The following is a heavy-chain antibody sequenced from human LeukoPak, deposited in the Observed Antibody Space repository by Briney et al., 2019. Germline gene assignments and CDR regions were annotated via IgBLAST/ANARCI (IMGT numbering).Heavy chain of an antibody. Sequence: PSETLSLTCAVYGGSFSGYYWSWIRQPPGKGLEWIGEINHSGSTNYNPSLKSRVTISVDTSKNQFSLKLSSVTAADTAVYYRARQVGGFGELSYHMDYWGQGTLVTVSS. V-gene: IGHV4-34*01. J-gene: IGHJ4*02. D-gene: IGHD3-10*01. CDR2: INHSGST. CDR1: GGSFSGYY. CDR3: ARQVGGFGELSYHMDY.